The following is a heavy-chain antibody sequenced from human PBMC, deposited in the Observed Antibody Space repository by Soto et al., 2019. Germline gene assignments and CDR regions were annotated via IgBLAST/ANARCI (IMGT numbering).Heavy chain of an antibody. Sequence: QLQLQESGPGLVKPSETLSLTCTVSGGSISSSSYYWGWIRQPPGKGLEWIGSIYYSGSTYYNPSLKSRVTIPVNTSKNQFSLKLSSGTAADTAVYYCARHVEYRSGWLDYWGQGTRVTVSS. CDR2: IYYSGST. D-gene: IGHD6-19*01. J-gene: IGHJ4*02. CDR3: ARHVEYRSGWLDY. CDR1: GGSISSSSYY. V-gene: IGHV4-39*01.